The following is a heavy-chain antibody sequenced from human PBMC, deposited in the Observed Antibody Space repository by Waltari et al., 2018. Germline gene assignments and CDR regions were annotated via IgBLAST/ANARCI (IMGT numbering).Heavy chain of an antibody. CDR3: VKRLDYSGWGGGSDY. D-gene: IGHD6-19*01. Sequence: EVQLLESGGGLVQPGGSLRLSCAASGFTFSNYAMSWVRQTPGKGLEWVSLIYSGGSTYYIASVKGRFTISRDNSKDTLYLQMNSLRAEDTAVYYCVKRLDYSGWGGGSDYWGQGALVTVSS. CDR2: LIYSGGST. V-gene: IGHV3-23*03. CDR1: GFTFSNYA. J-gene: IGHJ4*02.